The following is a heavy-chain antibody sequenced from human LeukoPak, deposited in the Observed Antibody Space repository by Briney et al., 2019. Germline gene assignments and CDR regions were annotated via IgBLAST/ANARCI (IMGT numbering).Heavy chain of an antibody. D-gene: IGHD1-26*01. J-gene: IGHJ4*02. CDR1: GYSISSAYY. Sequence: SVTLSLTCAVSGYSISSAYYWGWIRQPPGKGLEWIGIIYHSGKTYYNPSLQSRVSISIDTSKNQLSLKLSSVTAADTAVYYCARDPGVGTTSGFGYWGQGTLVTVSS. CDR3: ARDPGVGTTSGFGY. V-gene: IGHV4-38-2*02. CDR2: IYHSGKT.